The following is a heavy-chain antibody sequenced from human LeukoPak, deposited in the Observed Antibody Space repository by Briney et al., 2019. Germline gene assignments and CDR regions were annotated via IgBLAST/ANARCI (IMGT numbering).Heavy chain of an antibody. CDR3: ARIYVDTAMFQGDYFDY. CDR1: GFSLSNARMG. V-gene: IGHV2-26*01. J-gene: IGHJ4*02. CDR2: IFSNDEK. D-gene: IGHD5-18*01. Sequence: SGPTLVKPTETLTLTCTVSGFSLSNARMGESWIRQPPGKALEWLAHIFSNDEKSYSTSLKSRLTISKDTSKSQVVLTMTNMDPVDTATYYCARIYVDTAMFQGDYFDYWGQGTLVTVSS.